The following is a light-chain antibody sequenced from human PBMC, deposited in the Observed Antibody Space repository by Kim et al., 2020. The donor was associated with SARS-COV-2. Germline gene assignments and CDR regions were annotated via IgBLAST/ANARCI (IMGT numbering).Light chain of an antibody. V-gene: IGKV2-28*01. CDR1: QSLLHSNGYNY. Sequence: PASMSCRSSQSLLHSNGYNYLDWYLQKPGQSPQLLIYLGSNRASGVPDRFSGSGSGTDFTLKISRVEAEDVGVYYCMQALQTPVTFGQGTKVDIK. J-gene: IGKJ1*01. CDR3: MQALQTPVT. CDR2: LGS.